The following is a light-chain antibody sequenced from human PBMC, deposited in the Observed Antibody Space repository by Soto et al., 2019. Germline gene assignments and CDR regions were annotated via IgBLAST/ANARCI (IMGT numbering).Light chain of an antibody. CDR1: QSIVGL. V-gene: IGKV1-5*03. J-gene: IGKJ1*01. CDR2: KAS. CDR3: QQYNGYFSWT. Sequence: DIQMTQSPSNVSAAVGDSVPITCRASQSIVGLLAWYQQKPGKAPKLLIYKASTLESGVPSRFSGSASGTEFTLTISSLHPYDFATYYCQQYNGYFSWTFGQGTKVEIK.